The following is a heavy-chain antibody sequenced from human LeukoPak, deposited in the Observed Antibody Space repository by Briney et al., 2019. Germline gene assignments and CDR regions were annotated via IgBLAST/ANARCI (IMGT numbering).Heavy chain of an antibody. CDR2: ITNTGATT. CDR3: AKDRAGYSYGTFEA. D-gene: IGHD5-18*01. CDR1: GFTFSNYA. Sequence: PGGSVRLSCAASGFTFSNYAMTWVRQAPGKGLEWVSSITNTGATTYYADSVKGRFTISRDNSKNTLYFQMNSLRVEDTAIYYCAKDRAGYSYGTFEAWGQGALVTVSS. J-gene: IGHJ4*02. V-gene: IGHV3-23*01.